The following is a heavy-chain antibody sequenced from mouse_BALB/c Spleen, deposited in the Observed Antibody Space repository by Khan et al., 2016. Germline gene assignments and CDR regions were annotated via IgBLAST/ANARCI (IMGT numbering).Heavy chain of an antibody. CDR1: GYSITSGYG. V-gene: IGHV3-1*02. CDR3: ARTARIKY. CDR2: IRYSGST. Sequence: EVQLQESGPGLVKPSQSLSLTCTVTGYSITSGYGWNWIRQFPGNKLEWMGYIRYSGSTNYHPSLITRISITRDTSKNQFFLQFNSMTTEDTATYYCARTARIKYWGQGTTLTVSS. J-gene: IGHJ2*01. D-gene: IGHD1-2*01.